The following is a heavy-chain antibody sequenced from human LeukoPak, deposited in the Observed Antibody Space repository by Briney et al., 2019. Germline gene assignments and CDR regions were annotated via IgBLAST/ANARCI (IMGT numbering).Heavy chain of an antibody. Sequence: PGGSLRLSCAASGFTFDDYAMHWVRQAPGKGLEWVSGISWNSGSIGYADSVKGRFTISRDNAKNSLYLQMNSLRAEDTALYYCAKGVTTVTPGELGYWGQGTLVTVSS. J-gene: IGHJ4*02. V-gene: IGHV3-9*01. CDR3: AKGVTTVTPGELGY. CDR2: ISWNSGSI. CDR1: GFTFDDYA. D-gene: IGHD4-17*01.